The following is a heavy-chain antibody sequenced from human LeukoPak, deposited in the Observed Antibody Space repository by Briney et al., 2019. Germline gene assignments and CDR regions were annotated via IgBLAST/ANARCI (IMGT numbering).Heavy chain of an antibody. CDR1: GFTISSYA. J-gene: IGHJ4*02. D-gene: IGHD3-22*01. CDR3: ARFSLYDNSGYYSWLFDF. CDR2: IQQDGSAK. Sequence: PGGSLRLSCAASGFTISSYAMSWVRQAPGKGLEWVANIQQDGSAKYYVDSVKGRFTISRDNAKNSLYLQMNSLRAEDTAVYYCARFSLYDNSGYYSWLFDFWGQGTLVTVSS. V-gene: IGHV3-7*01.